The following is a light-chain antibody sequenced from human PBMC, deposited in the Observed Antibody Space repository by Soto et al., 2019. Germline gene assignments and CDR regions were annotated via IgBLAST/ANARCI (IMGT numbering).Light chain of an antibody. CDR3: QHYGRSPWT. Sequence: EIVLSQSPGTLSLSPGDRAALSCRASQSVTNNFLAWFQRKPGQSPRLLIYGASSRAPGIPDRFSGSGSGTDFTLTISRLEPEDFAVYYCQHYGRSPWTFGQGTKVEIK. CDR1: QSVTNNF. J-gene: IGKJ1*01. V-gene: IGKV3-20*01. CDR2: GAS.